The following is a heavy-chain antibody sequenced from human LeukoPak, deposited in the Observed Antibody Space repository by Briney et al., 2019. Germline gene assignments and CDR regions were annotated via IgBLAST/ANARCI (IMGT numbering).Heavy chain of an antibody. CDR3: ARGSADDWNSDYYYMDV. Sequence: GGSLRLSCAASGFIFSSYGMNWVRQAPGKGLEWVAFIHFDGRSEFYVDSVKGRFTISRDNSKNTLYLQMNSLRAEDTAVYYCARGSADDWNSDYYYMDVWGKGTTVTVSS. CDR2: IHFDGRSE. V-gene: IGHV3-30*02. CDR1: GFIFSSYG. D-gene: IGHD1-7*01. J-gene: IGHJ6*03.